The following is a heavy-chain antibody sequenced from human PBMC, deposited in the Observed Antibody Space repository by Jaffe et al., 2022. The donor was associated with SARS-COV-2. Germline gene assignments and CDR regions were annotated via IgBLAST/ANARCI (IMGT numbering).Heavy chain of an antibody. CDR2: ISWNSNSI. V-gene: IGHV3-9*01. CDR3: AKGQTTVTALEY. CDR1: GFTFDDYA. Sequence: EVQLVESGGGLVQPGRSLRLSCAASGFTFDDYAMHWVRQAPGKGLEWVSGISWNSNSIVYADSVKGRFTISRDNAKNSLYLQMNSLRAEDTALYYCAKGQTTVTALEYWGQGTLVTVSS. J-gene: IGHJ4*02. D-gene: IGHD4-17*01.